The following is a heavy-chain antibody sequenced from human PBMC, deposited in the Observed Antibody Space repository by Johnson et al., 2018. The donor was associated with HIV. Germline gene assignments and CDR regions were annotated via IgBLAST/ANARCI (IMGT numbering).Heavy chain of an antibody. D-gene: IGHD3-22*01. CDR2: IRQDGGET. V-gene: IGHV3-7*01. Sequence: MLLVESGGGLVQPGGSLRLSCAASGFSFNTYWMSWVRQAPGKGLQWVANIRQDGGETDYVDSVKGRFTISRDNAKNSLYLQMNNLRDEDTAVYYCAKNQLLRYDAFNFWGQGTMVTVSS. CDR1: GFSFNTYW. J-gene: IGHJ3*01. CDR3: AKNQLLRYDAFNF.